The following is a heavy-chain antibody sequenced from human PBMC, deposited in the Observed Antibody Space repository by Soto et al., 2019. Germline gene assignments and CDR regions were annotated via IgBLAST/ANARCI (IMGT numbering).Heavy chain of an antibody. CDR2: IYYSGST. V-gene: IGHV4-31*03. CDR3: ARDVTYYYDSSGSRSHFDI. J-gene: IGHJ3*02. Sequence: SETMSLTCTVSGGSISSGGYYWSWIRQHPGKGLEWIGYIYYSGSTYYNPSLKSRVTISVDTSKNQFSLKLSSVTAADTAVYYCARDVTYYYDSSGSRSHFDIWGQGTMVTVSS. CDR1: GGSISSGGYY. D-gene: IGHD3-22*01.